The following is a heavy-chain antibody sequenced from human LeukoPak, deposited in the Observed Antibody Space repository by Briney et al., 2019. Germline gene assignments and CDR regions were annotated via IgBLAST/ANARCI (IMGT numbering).Heavy chain of an antibody. CDR1: GFTFSSYA. CDR2: ISGSGGST. Sequence: GGSLRLSCAASGFTFSSYAMSWVRQAPGKGLEWVPAISGSGGSTYYADSVKGRFTISRDNSKNTLYLQMNSLRAEDTAVYYCAKDFRPCSSTSCYGEVYVDYFDYWGQGTLVTVSS. D-gene: IGHD2-2*01. V-gene: IGHV3-23*01. J-gene: IGHJ4*02. CDR3: AKDFRPCSSTSCYGEVYVDYFDY.